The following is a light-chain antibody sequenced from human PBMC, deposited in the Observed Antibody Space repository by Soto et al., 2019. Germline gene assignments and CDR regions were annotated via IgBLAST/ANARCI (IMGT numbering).Light chain of an antibody. V-gene: IGKV3-20*01. J-gene: IGKJ1*01. CDR1: QSVISSY. Sequence: ESVLTQSPGTLSLSPGERATLSCRASQSVISSYLAWYQQKPGQAPSLLIYGASSRATGIPDRVSGSGSGTDFNLTISGLESEDFAVYYCQQYGSSQSFGQGTKVEIK. CDR2: GAS. CDR3: QQYGSSQS.